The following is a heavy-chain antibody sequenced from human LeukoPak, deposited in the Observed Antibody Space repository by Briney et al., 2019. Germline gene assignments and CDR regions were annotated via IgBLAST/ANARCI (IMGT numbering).Heavy chain of an antibody. D-gene: IGHD3-22*01. CDR3: ARDLDYYDSSGYGY. V-gene: IGHV4-39*07. Sequence: SETLSLTCTVSGGSISSSSYYWGWIRQPPGKGLEWIGSIYYSGSTYYNPSLKSRVTISVGTSKNQFSLKLSSVTAADTAVYYCARDLDYYDSSGYGYWGQGTLVTVSS. CDR2: IYYSGST. CDR1: GGSISSSSYY. J-gene: IGHJ4*02.